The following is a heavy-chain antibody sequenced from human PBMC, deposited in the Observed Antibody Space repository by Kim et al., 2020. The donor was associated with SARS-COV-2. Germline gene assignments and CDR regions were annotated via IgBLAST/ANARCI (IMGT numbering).Heavy chain of an antibody. V-gene: IGHV3-23*01. Sequence: YADSEKGRPTISRDNSKNRVYLDMNSLRVDDAAIYYCAKAVISSSYFSFDPWGQGALVTVSS. J-gene: IGHJ5*02. D-gene: IGHD6-13*01. CDR3: AKAVISSSYFSFDP.